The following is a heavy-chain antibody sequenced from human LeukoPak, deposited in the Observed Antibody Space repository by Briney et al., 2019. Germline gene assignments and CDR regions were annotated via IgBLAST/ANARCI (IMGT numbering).Heavy chain of an antibody. Sequence: SETLSLTCVASGASISSNTWWGWIRQPPGKGLEWIGEIYHTGRTNYNPSLKSRVTMSVDKSKNQFSLNLRSVTAADTAVYYCARDNENYWGQGTLVTVSS. CDR1: GASISSNTW. CDR3: ARDNENY. D-gene: IGHD1-1*01. J-gene: IGHJ4*02. V-gene: IGHV4-4*02. CDR2: IYHTGRT.